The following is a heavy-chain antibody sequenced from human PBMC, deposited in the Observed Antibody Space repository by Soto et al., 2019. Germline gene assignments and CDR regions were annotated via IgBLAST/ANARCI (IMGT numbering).Heavy chain of an antibody. CDR2: IYYNGDT. Sequence: PSETLSLTCTVSGGSISSGSHYWVWLRQPPGKGLECIGSIYYNGDTYYYPSLKSRVTISVDTSKNQFSVRLNSVTAADTAVYYCARHESVVVVTAARGFDIWGQGTMVT. D-gene: IGHD2-21*02. CDR3: ARHESVVVVTAARGFDI. V-gene: IGHV4-39*01. CDR1: GGSISSGSHY. J-gene: IGHJ3*02.